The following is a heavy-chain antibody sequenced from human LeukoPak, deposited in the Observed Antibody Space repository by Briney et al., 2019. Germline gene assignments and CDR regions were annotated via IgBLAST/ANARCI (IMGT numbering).Heavy chain of an antibody. CDR1: GYTFTGYY. D-gene: IGHD1-26*01. CDR3: AREWELLRKYLYH. V-gene: IGHV1-2*02. Sequence: ASVKLSCKASGYTFTGYYLHWVRQAPGQGLDWMGWINPNSGGTTYAQNFKGRVTMTWDTSISTAYMELSRLRSDDTAVYYCAREWELLRKYLYHWGQGTLVTVSS. J-gene: IGHJ1*01. CDR2: INPNSGGT.